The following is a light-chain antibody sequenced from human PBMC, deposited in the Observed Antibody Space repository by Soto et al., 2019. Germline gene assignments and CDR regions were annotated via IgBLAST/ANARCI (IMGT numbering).Light chain of an antibody. CDR2: GAS. CDR1: ENVRTF. CDR3: QQHSHWPPWT. J-gene: IGKJ1*01. V-gene: IGKV3-11*01. Sequence: VLTQSPGTLSLSPGERATLSCRASENVRTFVDWYQQKPGQAPRLLIYGASSRATDIPARFSGSGSGTDFTLTISNLEPEDFAVYYCQQHSHWPPWTFGQGTKVDIK.